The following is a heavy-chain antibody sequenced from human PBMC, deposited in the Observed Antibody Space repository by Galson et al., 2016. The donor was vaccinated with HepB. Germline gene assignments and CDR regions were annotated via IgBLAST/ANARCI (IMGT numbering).Heavy chain of an antibody. V-gene: IGHV4-39*02. CDR2: IHYSGKT. D-gene: IGHD3-22*01. Sequence: SETLSLTCTVSGGSVSSVSHHWGWIRQPPGKGLEWIGSIHYSGKTYYSPSLVRRVAISIDTSMYHFSLTLSSVTAADTAVYYCAREYESSVDDWGQGTLVTVSS. CDR3: AREYESSVDD. J-gene: IGHJ4*02. CDR1: GGSVSSVSHH.